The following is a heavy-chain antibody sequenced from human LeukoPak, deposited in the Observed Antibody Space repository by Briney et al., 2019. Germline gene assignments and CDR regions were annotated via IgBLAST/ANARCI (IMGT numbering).Heavy chain of an antibody. CDR3: VRDRYYCCAGRHLLDP. CDR2: IIPIIGTA. Sequence: GASVTVSCKASGGTFSSYAISWVRQAPGQGLEWMGRIIPIIGTANYAQKFQGRVTITTDESTSTSYMPLSSLRSDATPVYYCVRDRYYCCAGRHLLDPGGQETLLTVP. D-gene: IGHD3-10*01. J-gene: IGHJ5*02. CDR1: GGTFSSYA. V-gene: IGHV1-69*05.